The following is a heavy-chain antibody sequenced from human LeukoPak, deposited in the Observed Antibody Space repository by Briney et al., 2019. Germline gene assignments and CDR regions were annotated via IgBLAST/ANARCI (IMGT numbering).Heavy chain of an antibody. CDR3: TWGVWVDYYYYYMDV. CDR1: GGSISSYN. J-gene: IGHJ6*03. Sequence: SETLSLTCTVSGGSISSYNWCWIWQRPRTGLERIGHIYYSGSTNYNPYLKSRVTISVPTSKNQYLLNLNSVTAADTSVDYFTWGVWVDYYYYYMDVWGKGTTVTVSS. D-gene: IGHD3-16*01. V-gene: IGHV4-59*01. CDR2: IYYSGST.